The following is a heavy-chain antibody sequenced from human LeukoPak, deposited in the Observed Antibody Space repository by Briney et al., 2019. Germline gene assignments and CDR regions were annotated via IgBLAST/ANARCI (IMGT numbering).Heavy chain of an antibody. CDR2: ISFNGNNK. D-gene: IGHD4-17*01. CDR1: GFPFSTYV. V-gene: IGHV3-30-3*01. J-gene: IGHJ3*01. CDR3: VTTTVTTSYAFDV. Sequence: PGGSLRLSCAASGFPFSTYVMHWVRQAPGEGLEWMAFISFNGNNKQYRDSLKGRFTISRDNSKNTLFLQMDSLRPEDTAVYYCVTTTVTTSYAFDVWGPGTMVTVSS.